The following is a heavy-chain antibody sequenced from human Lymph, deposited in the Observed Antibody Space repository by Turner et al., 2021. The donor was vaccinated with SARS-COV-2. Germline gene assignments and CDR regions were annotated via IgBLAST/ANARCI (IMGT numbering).Heavy chain of an antibody. Sequence: QVQLQESGPRLVKPSGTLSLPCALSGPCNGSSNWWSRVRPPPGKGLEWCGGIYHSGGTTYNPSLQSRVTISVDKSKNQFSLMLSSVTAADTAVYYCATKYCSSGSCSYFDYWGQGTLVTVSS. CDR2: IYHSGGT. J-gene: IGHJ4*02. V-gene: IGHV4-4*02. CDR3: ATKYCSSGSCSYFDY. CDR1: GPCNGSSNW. D-gene: IGHD2-15*01.